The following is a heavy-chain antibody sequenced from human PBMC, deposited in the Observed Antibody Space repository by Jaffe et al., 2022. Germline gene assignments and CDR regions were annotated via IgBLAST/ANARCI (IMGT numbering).Heavy chain of an antibody. CDR3: ARGVPYDFWSGYYESGYYYYYYYMDV. V-gene: IGHV6-1*01. Sequence: QVQLQQSGPGLVKPSQTLSLTCAISGDSVSSNSAAWNWIRQSPSRGLEWLGRTYYRSKWYNDYAVSVKSRITINPDTSKNQFSLQLNSVTPEDTAVYYCARGVPYDFWSGYYESGYYYYYYYMDVWGKGTTVTVSS. J-gene: IGHJ6*03. CDR2: TYYRSKWYN. CDR1: GDSVSSNSAA. D-gene: IGHD3-3*01.